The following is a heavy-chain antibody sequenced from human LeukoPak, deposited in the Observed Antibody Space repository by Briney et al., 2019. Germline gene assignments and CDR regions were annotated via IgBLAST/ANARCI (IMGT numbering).Heavy chain of an antibody. Sequence: GGSLRLSCAASGFTFSDYNMRWIRQAPGKGLEWVSSISRSGSTKYYADSVKGRFTISRDNAKNSLFLQMNSLRAEDTAVYYCARTYYDILTGYSTDFDYWGQGTLVTVSS. V-gene: IGHV3-11*04. CDR3: ARTYYDILTGYSTDFDY. CDR1: GFTFSDYN. D-gene: IGHD3-9*01. CDR2: ISRSGSTK. J-gene: IGHJ4*02.